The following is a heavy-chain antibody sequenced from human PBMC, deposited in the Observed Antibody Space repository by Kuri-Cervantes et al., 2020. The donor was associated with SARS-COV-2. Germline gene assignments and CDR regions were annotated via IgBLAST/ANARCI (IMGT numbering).Heavy chain of an antibody. Sequence: ESLKISCAVYGGSFSGYYWSWIRQPPGKGLEWIGEINHSGSTNYNPSLKSRVTISVDTSKSQFSLKLSSVTAADTAVYYCARGRIAVVPAAKAFDPWGQGTLVTVSS. CDR2: INHSGST. V-gene: IGHV4-34*01. CDR3: ARGRIAVVPAAKAFDP. D-gene: IGHD2-2*01. CDR1: GGSFSGYY. J-gene: IGHJ5*02.